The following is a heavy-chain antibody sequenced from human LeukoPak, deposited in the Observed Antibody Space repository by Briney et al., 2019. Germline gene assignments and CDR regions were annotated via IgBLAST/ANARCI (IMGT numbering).Heavy chain of an antibody. CDR3: ARDVGDCSSSSCYIPAHW. CDR1: GFTFSLYP. Sequence: GGSLRLSCAASGFTFSLYPMHWVRQAPGKGLEWVAVISNGGSDKYYAESVKGRFTISRDNSKSTLYLPMNSLSPEHTAVYYCARDVGDCSSSSCYIPAHWWGQGTRVTVSS. D-gene: IGHD2-2*02. V-gene: IGHV3-30*01. J-gene: IGHJ4*02. CDR2: ISNGGSDK.